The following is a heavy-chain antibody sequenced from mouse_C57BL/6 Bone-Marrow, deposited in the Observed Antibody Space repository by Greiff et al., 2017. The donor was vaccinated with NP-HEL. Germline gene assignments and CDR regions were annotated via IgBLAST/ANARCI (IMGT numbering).Heavy chain of an antibody. J-gene: IGHJ4*01. Sequence: VQLVESGAELARPGASVKLSCKASGYTFTSYGISWVKQRTGQGLEWIGEIYPRSGNTYYNEKFKGKATLTADKSSSTAYMELRSLTSDDSAVYFCARLREYYGVSYYYFYYYAMDYWGQGTSVTVSS. D-gene: IGHD1-1*01. CDR3: ARLREYYGVSYYYFYYYAMDY. CDR2: IYPRSGNT. V-gene: IGHV1-81*01. CDR1: GYTFTSYG.